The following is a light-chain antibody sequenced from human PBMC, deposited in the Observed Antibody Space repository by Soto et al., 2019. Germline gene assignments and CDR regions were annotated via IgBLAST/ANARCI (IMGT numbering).Light chain of an antibody. CDR1: XAVSYQL. V-gene: IGLV2-23*02. J-gene: IGLJ1*01. CDR3: CSFVGVTNDV. Sequence: QSALTQPASVSGSPGQSXTIXCXXXAVSYQLVSWYQQQPGKAPKLILYNVTRRPSGVSNRFSGFKSGTTASLKITGLQAEDEADYYCCSFVGVTNDVFGNGTKLTVL. CDR2: NVT.